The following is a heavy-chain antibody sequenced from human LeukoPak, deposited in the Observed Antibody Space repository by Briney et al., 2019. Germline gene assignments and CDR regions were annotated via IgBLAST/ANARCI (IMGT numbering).Heavy chain of an antibody. J-gene: IGHJ5*02. V-gene: IGHV4-39*03. CDR1: GASLGISTYY. Sequence: SGTLSLTCTFSGASLGISTYYCGWIRQPPGKGLEWMGSIYYSGSTHYNPSLKSPLTISLGTCNNHFSLKLSSLTAADTAVYYPARKDRRDTVRYSSGWYDPLGSWFDPWGQGTLVTVSS. D-gene: IGHD6-19*01. CDR3: ARKDRRDTVRYSSGWYDPLGSWFDP. CDR2: IYYSGST.